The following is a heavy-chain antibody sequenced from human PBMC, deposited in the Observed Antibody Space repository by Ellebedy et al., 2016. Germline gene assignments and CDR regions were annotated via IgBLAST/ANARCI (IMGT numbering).Heavy chain of an antibody. J-gene: IGHJ6*02. V-gene: IGHV3-7*03. CDR2: IKEDGSDK. Sequence: GGSLRLSCAASGFDFSGYGMTWVRQSLGQGLEWVANIKEDGSDKYYMDSVKGRFTISRDNAYNSLHLQMNSLRAEDTAVYYCARNLDNFWSDDYNALDVWGQGTTVTVSS. CDR1: GFDFSGYG. D-gene: IGHD3-3*01. CDR3: ARNLDNFWSDDYNALDV.